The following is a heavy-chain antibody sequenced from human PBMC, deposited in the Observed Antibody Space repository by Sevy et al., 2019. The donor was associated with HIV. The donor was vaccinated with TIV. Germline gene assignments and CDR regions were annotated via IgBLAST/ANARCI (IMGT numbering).Heavy chain of an antibody. V-gene: IGHV3-23*01. CDR3: AKDSASRPYYYDSSGPYYFDY. CDR2: ISGSGGST. J-gene: IGHJ4*02. Sequence: GGSLRLSCAASGFTFSSYAMSWVRQAPGKGLEWVSAISGSGGSTYYVDSVKGRFTISRDNSKNTLYLQMNSLRAEDTAVYYCAKDSASRPYYYDSSGPYYFDYWGQGTLVTVSS. CDR1: GFTFSSYA. D-gene: IGHD3-22*01.